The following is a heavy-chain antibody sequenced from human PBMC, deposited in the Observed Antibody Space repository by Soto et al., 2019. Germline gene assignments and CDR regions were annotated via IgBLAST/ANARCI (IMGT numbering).Heavy chain of an antibody. D-gene: IGHD7-27*01. Sequence: SETLSLTCTVSGGSISSYYWSWIRQPPGKGLEWIGYIYYSGSTNYNPSLKSRVTISVDTSKNQFSLKLSSVTAADTAVYYCARGVADWGFGYYYYYMDVWGKGTTVTVSS. CDR1: GGSISSYY. J-gene: IGHJ6*03. CDR2: IYYSGST. V-gene: IGHV4-59*01. CDR3: ARGVADWGFGYYYYYMDV.